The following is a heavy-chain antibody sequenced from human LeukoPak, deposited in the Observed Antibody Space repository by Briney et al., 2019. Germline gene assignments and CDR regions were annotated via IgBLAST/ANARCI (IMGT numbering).Heavy chain of an antibody. J-gene: IGHJ6*03. CDR1: GGPLSRINYH. CDR3: ARANYDYYYMDV. CDR2: IYTSGST. V-gene: IGHV4-61*02. Sequence: SETLSLPCTLSGGPLSRINYHWSSVPRPGGKGVEWIVRIYTSGSTTYNTSLKSRVTISVDTSKNQFSLKLSSVTAAATAVYYCARANYDYYYMDVWGKGTTVTVSS.